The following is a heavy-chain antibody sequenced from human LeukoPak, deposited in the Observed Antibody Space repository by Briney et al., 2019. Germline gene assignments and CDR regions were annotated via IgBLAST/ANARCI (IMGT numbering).Heavy chain of an antibody. CDR2: IGSSSSYI. CDR3: AGGSFFDP. J-gene: IGHJ5*02. CDR1: GFTFSSYS. D-gene: IGHD1-26*01. V-gene: IGHV3-21*01. Sequence: GGSLRLSCAASGFTFSSYSMNWVRQAPGKGLEWVSSIGSSSSYIYYADSVKGRFTISRDDAKNSLYLQMNSLRAEDTAVYYCAGGSFFDPWGQGTLVTVSS.